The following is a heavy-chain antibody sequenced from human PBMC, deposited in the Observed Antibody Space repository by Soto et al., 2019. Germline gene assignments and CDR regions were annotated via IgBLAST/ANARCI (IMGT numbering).Heavy chain of an antibody. CDR2: ISSSGSTI. J-gene: IGHJ6*02. D-gene: IGHD2-2*02. Sequence: GGSLRLSCAASGFTFSDYYMSWIRQAPGKXLEWVSYISSSGSTIYYADSVKGRFTISRDNAKNSLYLQMNSLRAEDTAVYYCARDGGHCSSTSCYILDYYYYYGMDVWGQGTTVTVSS. CDR3: ARDGGHCSSTSCYILDYYYYYGMDV. V-gene: IGHV3-11*01. CDR1: GFTFSDYY.